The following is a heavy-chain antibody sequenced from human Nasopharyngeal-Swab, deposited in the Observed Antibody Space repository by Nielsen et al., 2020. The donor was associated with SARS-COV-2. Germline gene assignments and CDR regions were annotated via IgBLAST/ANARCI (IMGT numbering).Heavy chain of an antibody. CDR2: IYSGGST. V-gene: IGHV3-53*04. J-gene: IGHJ6*02. CDR3: ARQGPHYYYYGMDV. CDR1: GFTVSSNY. Sequence: GESLKISCAASGFTVSSNYMSWVRQAPGKGLEWDSVIYSGGSTYYADSVKGRFTISRHNSKNTLYLQMNSLRAEDTAVYYCARQGPHYYYYGMDVWGQGTTVTVSS.